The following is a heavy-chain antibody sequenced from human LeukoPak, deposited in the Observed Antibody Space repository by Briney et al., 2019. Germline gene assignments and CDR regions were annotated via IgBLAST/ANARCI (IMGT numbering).Heavy chain of an antibody. J-gene: IGHJ5*02. D-gene: IGHD6-13*01. Sequence: GGSLRLSCAASGFIFSSYWMSWVRQAPGKGLEWVANIKEDGSEKYYVDSVKGRFTISRDNVKNSLYLQMNSLRAEDTAVYYCARDGSSSWGVGNWFDPWGQGTLVTVSS. CDR2: IKEDGSEK. V-gene: IGHV3-7*01. CDR1: GFIFSSYW. CDR3: ARDGSSSWGVGNWFDP.